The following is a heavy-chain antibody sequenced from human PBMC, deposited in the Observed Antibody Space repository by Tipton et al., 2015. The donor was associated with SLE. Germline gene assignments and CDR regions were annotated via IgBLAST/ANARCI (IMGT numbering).Heavy chain of an antibody. J-gene: IGHJ3*02. V-gene: IGHV1-18*01. CDR2: ISAYNGNT. D-gene: IGHD1-26*01. CDR1: GNTFTSYA. CDR3: ARDSGQGRDAFDI. Sequence: QLVQSGAEVKKPGASVKVSCKSSGNTFTSYAFSWVRQAPGQGLEWMGWISAYNGNTNYAQKLQGRVTMTTDTSTTTAYMELRSLRSDDTAVYYCARDSGQGRDAFDIWGQGTMVTVSS.